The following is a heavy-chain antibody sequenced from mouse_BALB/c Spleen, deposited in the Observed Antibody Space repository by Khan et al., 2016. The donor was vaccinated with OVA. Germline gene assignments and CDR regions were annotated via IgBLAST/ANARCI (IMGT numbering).Heavy chain of an antibody. Sequence: QIQLVQSGAELAKPGASVKMSCKVSGYTFTSYWMHWVKQRPGQGLEWIGYINPSTGYTEYNQRFKDKATLTADKSSSTAYMQLSSLTSEESAVYYCANHGSSSAWLTYWGQGTLVTVSA. CDR3: ANHGSSSAWLTY. CDR2: INPSTGYT. J-gene: IGHJ3*01. CDR1: GYTFTSYW. D-gene: IGHD1-1*01. V-gene: IGHV1-7*01.